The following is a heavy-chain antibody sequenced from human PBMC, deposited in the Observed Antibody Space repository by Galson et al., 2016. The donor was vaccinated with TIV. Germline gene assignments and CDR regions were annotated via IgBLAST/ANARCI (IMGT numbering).Heavy chain of an antibody. CDR2: TYYTSKWNT. CDR3: SRGNWNYGMGGAMDV. Sequence: CAISGDSVSGHTAAWNWVRQSPSRGLEWLGRTYYTSKWNTDYAVSVKGQIIIRPDTSMNQVSLQLSSVIPDDTAVYYCSRGNWNYGMGGAMDVGGRGTTVTVSS. D-gene: IGHD1-7*01. J-gene: IGHJ6*02. V-gene: IGHV6-1*01. CDR1: GDSVSGHTAA.